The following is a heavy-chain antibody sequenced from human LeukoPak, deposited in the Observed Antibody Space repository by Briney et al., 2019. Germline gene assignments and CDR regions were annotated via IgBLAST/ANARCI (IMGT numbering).Heavy chain of an antibody. Sequence: GRSLRLSCAASGFTFSSYAMHWVRQAPGKGLEWVAVISYDGSNKYYADSAKGRFTISRDNSKNTLYLQMNSLRAEDTAVYYCARVSLVGWYFDLWGRGTLVSVSS. CDR2: ISYDGSNK. V-gene: IGHV3-30*04. J-gene: IGHJ2*01. D-gene: IGHD2-2*01. CDR3: ARVSLVGWYFDL. CDR1: GFTFSSYA.